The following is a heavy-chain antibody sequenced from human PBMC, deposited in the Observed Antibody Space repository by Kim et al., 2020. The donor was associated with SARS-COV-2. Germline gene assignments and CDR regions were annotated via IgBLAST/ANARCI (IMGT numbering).Heavy chain of an antibody. J-gene: IGHJ4*02. CDR3: ARPREYYYFDY. CDR2: T. V-gene: IGHV5-51*01. Sequence: TRYTPPFQGQVTSSADKSISPAYLQWSSLKASDTAMYYCARPREYYYFDYWGQGTLVTVSS.